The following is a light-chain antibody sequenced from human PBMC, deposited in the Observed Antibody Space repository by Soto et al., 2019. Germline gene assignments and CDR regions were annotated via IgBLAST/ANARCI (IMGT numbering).Light chain of an antibody. V-gene: IGKV3-15*01. CDR1: QPISND. Sequence: EVVMTQSPATVSVSPGEGVTLSCRASQPISNDLAWYQQKPGQAPRLLIYGSSTRATGVPARFSGGGSGTEFTLTISSLQSEDFAFYYCQQNNKWPTVTFGGGTKVEIK. CDR3: QQNNKWPTVT. CDR2: GSS. J-gene: IGKJ4*01.